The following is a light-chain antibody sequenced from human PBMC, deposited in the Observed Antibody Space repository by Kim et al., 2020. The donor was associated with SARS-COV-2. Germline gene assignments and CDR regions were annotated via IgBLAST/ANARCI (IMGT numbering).Light chain of an antibody. Sequence: QSALTQPPSVSGSLGQSVTISCTGTSGDVGGYNSVSWYQDHTGKAPKLLIYDVSKRPSGVPDRFSGSKSGNTASLTISGLQAEDESDYYCCSYAGTYTLVFGGGTKVTVL. CDR2: DVS. V-gene: IGLV2-11*01. J-gene: IGLJ2*01. CDR3: CSYAGTYTLV. CDR1: SGDVGGYNS.